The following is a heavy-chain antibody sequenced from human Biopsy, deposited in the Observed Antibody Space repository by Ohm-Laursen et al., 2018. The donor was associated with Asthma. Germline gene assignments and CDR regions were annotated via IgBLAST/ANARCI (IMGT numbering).Heavy chain of an antibody. Sequence: SETLSFTRSVYGRSISSFYWSWIRQSPEKGLEWMGDVYWTGSTNYNPSLKSRITMSVDTPKNRMFLELTSVTAADTAIYYCVRAVRKEQWLAPFDYWGQGKPVTVSS. J-gene: IGHJ4*02. D-gene: IGHD6-19*01. CDR3: VRAVRKEQWLAPFDY. CDR2: VYWTGST. CDR1: GRSISSFY. V-gene: IGHV4-59*01.